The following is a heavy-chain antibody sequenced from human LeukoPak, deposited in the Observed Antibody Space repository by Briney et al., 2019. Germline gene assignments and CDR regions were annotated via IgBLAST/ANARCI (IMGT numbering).Heavy chain of an antibody. D-gene: IGHD4-17*01. Sequence: ASVRVSCKASGYTFTSYDINWVRQATGQGFEWVGWMNPNSGNTGYGQKFQGRPTMTRDASISTAYMELSSLRSEDTAFYYCTRGPYAYSQYWGQGTLVTVSS. CDR3: TRGPYAYSQY. CDR1: GYTFTSYD. CDR2: MNPNSGNT. V-gene: IGHV1-8*01. J-gene: IGHJ1*01.